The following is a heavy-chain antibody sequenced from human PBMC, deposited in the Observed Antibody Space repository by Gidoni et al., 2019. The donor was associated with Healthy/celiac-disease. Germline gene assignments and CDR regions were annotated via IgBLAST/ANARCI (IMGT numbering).Heavy chain of an antibody. D-gene: IGHD3-3*01. CDR3: AKDPLYYDFWSGYANDAFDI. V-gene: IGHV3-23*01. J-gene: IGHJ3*02. CDR1: GFTFSSYA. CDR2: ISGSGGST. Sequence: EVQLLESGGGLVQPGGSLRLSCAASGFTFSSYAMSWVRQAPGKGLEWVSAISGSGGSTYYADSVKGRFTISRDNSKNTLYLQMNSLRDEDTAVYYCAKDPLYYDFWSGYANDAFDIWGQGTMVTVSS.